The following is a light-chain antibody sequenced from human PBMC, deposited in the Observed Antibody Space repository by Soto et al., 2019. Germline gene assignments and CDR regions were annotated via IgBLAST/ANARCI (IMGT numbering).Light chain of an antibody. J-gene: IGKJ2*01. CDR1: QSVTSNY. CDR3: QQYGRSPLLYT. CDR2: GAS. Sequence: EIVLTQSPGTLSLSPGERATLSCRASQSVTSNYLAWYQPKPGQAPRLLIYGASTRAAGVPDRFSGSGSGTDFTLTITRLEPEDFAVYYCQQYGRSPLLYTFGQGTKVGVK. V-gene: IGKV3-20*01.